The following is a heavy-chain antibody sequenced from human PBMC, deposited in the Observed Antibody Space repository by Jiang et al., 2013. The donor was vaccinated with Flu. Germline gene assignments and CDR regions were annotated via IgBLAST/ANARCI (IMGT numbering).Heavy chain of an antibody. V-gene: IGHV4-59*11. CDR2: VHYSQRP. CDR3: SLTPYPIWKLNFFDP. D-gene: IGHD1-1*01. Sequence: PGLVRPSETLSLTCTVSGVSISGHYCNWIRQPPGKGLEWVGYVHYSQRPYYSPSLESRVSISADTSKNLCSLTVNFVTSADTAIYYCSLTPYPIWKLNFFDPWGQGTLVTVSS. CDR1: GVSISGHY. J-gene: IGHJ5*02.